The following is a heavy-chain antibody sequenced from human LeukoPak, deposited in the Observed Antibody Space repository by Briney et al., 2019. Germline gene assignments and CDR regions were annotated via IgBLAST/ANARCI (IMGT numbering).Heavy chain of an antibody. CDR3: ARPYCSGGSCYSGYFDY. Sequence: GESLKISCKGFGYSFTSYWIGWVRQMPGKGLEWMGIIYPGDSDTRYSPSFQGQVTISADKSISTAYLQWSSLKASDTAMYYCARPYCSGGSCYSGYFDYWGQGTLVTVSS. D-gene: IGHD2-15*01. CDR1: GYSFTSYW. CDR2: IYPGDSDT. V-gene: IGHV5-51*01. J-gene: IGHJ4*02.